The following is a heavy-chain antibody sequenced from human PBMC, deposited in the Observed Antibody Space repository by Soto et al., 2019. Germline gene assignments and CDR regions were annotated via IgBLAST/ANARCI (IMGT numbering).Heavy chain of an antibody. J-gene: IGHJ4*02. V-gene: IGHV3-73*02. Sequence: EVQLVESGGGLVQPGGSLKLSCAASGFTFSGSGIHWVRQASGKGLEWVSRIRTKTNNYATAYAASVKGRFTISRDDSKNMAYLQMNSLKTEDTAVYYCTAMAGIDYWGQGTLVTVSS. CDR2: IRTKTNNYAT. CDR1: GFTFSGSG. CDR3: TAMAGIDY. D-gene: IGHD6-19*01.